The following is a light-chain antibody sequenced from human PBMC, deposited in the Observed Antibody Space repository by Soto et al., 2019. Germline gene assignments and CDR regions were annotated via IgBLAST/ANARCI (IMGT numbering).Light chain of an antibody. CDR1: SSDVGGYNY. CDR2: EVS. Sequence: QPVLTQPASVSGSPGQSITISCTGTSSDVGGYNYVSWYQQHPGKVPKLMIYEVSNRPSGVSNRFSGSKSGNTASLTISGLQAEDEADYYCSSFTSMSSLVFGGGTKLTVL. J-gene: IGLJ3*02. V-gene: IGLV2-14*01. CDR3: SSFTSMSSLV.